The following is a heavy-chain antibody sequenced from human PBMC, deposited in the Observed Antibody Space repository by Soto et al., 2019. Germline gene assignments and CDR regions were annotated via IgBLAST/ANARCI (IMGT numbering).Heavy chain of an antibody. V-gene: IGHV3-30-3*01. J-gene: IGHJ4*02. Sequence: GGSLRLSCAASGFTFSFYAMHWVRQAPGKGLDWVAVISYDGSSKYYSDSVKGRFTISRDNSRNTLYLQMNSLRAEDTAVYYCAILGYCSSTSCYTSHWGQGTLVTVSS. CDR3: AILGYCSSTSCYTSH. CDR1: GFTFSFYA. D-gene: IGHD2-2*02. CDR2: ISYDGSSK.